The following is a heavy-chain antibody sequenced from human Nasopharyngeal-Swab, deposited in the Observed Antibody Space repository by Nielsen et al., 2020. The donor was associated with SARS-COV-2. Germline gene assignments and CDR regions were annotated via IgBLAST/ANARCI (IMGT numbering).Heavy chain of an antibody. CDR2: IYHSGST. Sequence: SETLSLTCAVSGGSISSSNWWRWVRQPPGKGLEWIGEIYHSGSTNYNPSLKSRVTISVDKSKNQFSLKLSSVTAADTAVYYCASWEVGDFGDYWGQGTLVTVSS. V-gene: IGHV4-4*02. CDR3: ASWEVGDFGDY. J-gene: IGHJ4*02. D-gene: IGHD3-16*01. CDR1: GGSISSSNW.